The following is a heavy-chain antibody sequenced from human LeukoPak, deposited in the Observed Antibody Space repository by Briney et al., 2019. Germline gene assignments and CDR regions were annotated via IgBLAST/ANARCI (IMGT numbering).Heavy chain of an antibody. CDR3: ARDRYCSSTSCPNLDYGMDV. V-gene: IGHV3-48*03. Sequence: PGGSLRLSCAASGLTFRSYEWIWVRQAPGKGLEWISYISKSGSTIYYADSVKGRFTISRDNAKNSLYLQMNSLRAEDTAVYYCARDRYCSSTSCPNLDYGMDVWGQGTTVTVSS. CDR2: ISKSGSTI. D-gene: IGHD2-2*01. J-gene: IGHJ6*02. CDR1: GLTFRSYE.